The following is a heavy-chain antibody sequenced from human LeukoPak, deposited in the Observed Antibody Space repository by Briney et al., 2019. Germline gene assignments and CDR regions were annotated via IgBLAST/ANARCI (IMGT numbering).Heavy chain of an antibody. Sequence: PSQTLSPTCTVSGGSISSGSYYWSWIRQPAGKGLEWIGRIYTSGSTNYNPSLKSRVTISVDTSKNQFSLKLSSVTAADTAVYYCARVYSTWYLDYWGQGTLVTVSS. CDR2: IYTSGST. D-gene: IGHD6-13*01. J-gene: IGHJ4*02. CDR3: ARVYSTWYLDY. CDR1: GGSISSGSYY. V-gene: IGHV4-61*02.